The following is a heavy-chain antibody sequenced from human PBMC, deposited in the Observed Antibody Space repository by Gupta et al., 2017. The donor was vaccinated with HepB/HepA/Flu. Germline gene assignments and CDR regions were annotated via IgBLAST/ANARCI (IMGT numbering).Heavy chain of an antibody. CDR3: TKDSRFATVTYKDAFDI. J-gene: IGHJ3*02. CDR1: GFTFTSYA. V-gene: IGHV3-23*01. Sequence: EVQLLESGGGLVQPGGSLRLSCAASGFTFTSYALTWFRQAPGKGLEWVSSISGSGGSTYYADSVKGRFTISRDNSKDTLFLQMNSLRADDSAVYYCTKDSRFATVTYKDAFDIWGQGTMVTVSS. CDR2: ISGSGGST. D-gene: IGHD3-10*01.